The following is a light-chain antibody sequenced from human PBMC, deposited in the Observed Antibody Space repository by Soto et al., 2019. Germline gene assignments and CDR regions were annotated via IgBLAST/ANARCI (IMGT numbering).Light chain of an antibody. CDR1: SSDIGGYNY. Sequence: QSALTQPASVSGSPGQSITLSCTGASSDIGGYNYVSWYQQHPGKAPQLMIYEVSNRPSGVSNRFSGSKSGNTASLTISGLQAEDEAHYYCSSYTSSSTLIFGGGTKLTVL. J-gene: IGLJ2*01. CDR2: EVS. V-gene: IGLV2-14*01. CDR3: SSYTSSSTLI.